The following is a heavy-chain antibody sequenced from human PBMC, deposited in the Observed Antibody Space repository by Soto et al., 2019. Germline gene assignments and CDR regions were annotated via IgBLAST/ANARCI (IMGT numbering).Heavy chain of an antibody. CDR1: GFTFDDYT. CDR2: ISWDGGST. CDR3: AKDTGLRAYGMDV. J-gene: IGHJ6*02. V-gene: IGHV3-43*01. D-gene: IGHD4-17*01. Sequence: VQLVESGGVVVQPGGSLRLSCAASGFTFDDYTMHWVRQAPGKGLEWVSLISWDGGSTYYADSVKGRFTISRDNSKNSLYLQMNSLRTEDTALYYCAKDTGLRAYGMDVWGQGTTVTVSS.